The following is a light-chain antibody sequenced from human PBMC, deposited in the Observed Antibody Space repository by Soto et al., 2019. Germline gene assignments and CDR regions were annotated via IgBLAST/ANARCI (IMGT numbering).Light chain of an antibody. CDR1: ASDIGGYTF. V-gene: IGLV2-8*01. J-gene: IGLJ1*01. CDR2: DVN. Sequence: QSALTQPPSASGSPGQSVAISCTGTASDIGGYTFVSWYQQHPGKAPKLLIYDVNKRPSGVPDRCSGSKSGNTASLTVSGLQAEDEDDYYCSAHGGTNPYVFGTGTKLTVL. CDR3: SAHGGTNPYV.